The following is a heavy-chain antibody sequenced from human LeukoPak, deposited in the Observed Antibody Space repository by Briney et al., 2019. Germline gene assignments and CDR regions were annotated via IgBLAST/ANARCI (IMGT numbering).Heavy chain of an antibody. CDR2: I. CDR1: GFTFSSYS. D-gene: IGHD2-2*01. V-gene: IGHV3-21*01. J-gene: IGHJ6*02. CDR3: ARDSIVVVPAAMWYYYYGMDV. Sequence: KPGGSLRLSCAASGFTFSSYSMNWVRQAPGKGLEWVSSIKGRFTISRDNAKNSLYLQMNSLRAEDTAVYYCARDSIVVVPAAMWYYYYGMDVWGQGTTVTVSS.